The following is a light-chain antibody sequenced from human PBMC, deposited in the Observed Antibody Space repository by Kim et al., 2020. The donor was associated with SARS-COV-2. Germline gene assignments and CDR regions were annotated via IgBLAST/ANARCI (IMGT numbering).Light chain of an antibody. J-gene: IGLJ2*01. CDR3: SSYTYSSTLL. CDR2: DVG. CDR1: SSDIGHYDY. V-gene: IGLV2-14*01. Sequence: QSALTQPASVSGSPGQSITISCTGTSSDIGHYDYVSWYQQDPGKAPKLLIYDVGKRPSGVSDRFSGSKSGNTASLTISGLQAEDEADYYCSSYTYSSTLLFGGGTQLTVL.